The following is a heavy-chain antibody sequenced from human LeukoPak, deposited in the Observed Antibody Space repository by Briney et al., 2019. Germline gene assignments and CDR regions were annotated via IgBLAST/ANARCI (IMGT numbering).Heavy chain of an antibody. J-gene: IGHJ4*02. CDR1: GFTFDSYY. CDR2: ISYDGSNK. CDR3: AKWSGSWTGGYFDY. V-gene: IGHV3-30*18. Sequence: GGSLRLSCAASGFTFDSYYMHWVRQAPGKGLERVAVISYDGSNKYYADSVKGRFTISRDNSKNTLYVQMNSLRAEDTAVYYCAKWSGSWTGGYFDYWGQGTLVTVSS. D-gene: IGHD6-13*01.